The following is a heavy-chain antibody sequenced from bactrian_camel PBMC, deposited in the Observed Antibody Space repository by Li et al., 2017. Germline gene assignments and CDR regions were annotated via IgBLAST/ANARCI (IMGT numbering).Heavy chain of an antibody. CDR2: INSDNTP. CDR1: GFNISGYG. J-gene: IGHJ6*01. CDR3: ATDSGGSWWADFGH. D-gene: IGHD6*01. V-gene: IGHV3S10*01. Sequence: VQLVESGGALVRPGESLTLTCVASGFNISGYGITWERQAPGDQSRWVGTINSDNTPHYRDDSVKGRFVISRDTTQNTVYLQMNTLKSEDTALYHCATDSGGSWWADFGHWGQGTQVTVS.